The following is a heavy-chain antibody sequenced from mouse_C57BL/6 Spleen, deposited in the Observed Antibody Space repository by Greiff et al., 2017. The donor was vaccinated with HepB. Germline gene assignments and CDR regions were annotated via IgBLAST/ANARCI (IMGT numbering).Heavy chain of an antibody. V-gene: IGHV1-19*01. Sequence: DVQLQESGPVLVKPGASVKMSCKASGYTFTDYYMNWVKQSHGKSLEWIGVINPYNGGTSYNQKFKGKATLTVDKSSSTAYMELNSLTSEDSAVYYCAREEDYYGSSYGTDWGQGTTLTVSS. CDR1: GYTFTDYY. D-gene: IGHD1-1*01. J-gene: IGHJ2*01. CDR2: INPYNGGT. CDR3: AREEDYYGSSYGTD.